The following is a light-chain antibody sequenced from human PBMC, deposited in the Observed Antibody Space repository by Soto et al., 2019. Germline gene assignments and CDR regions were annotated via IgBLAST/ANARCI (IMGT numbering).Light chain of an antibody. Sequence: TQSPSTLPASVGDRVTITCRASQSISNWLAWYQQKPGQAPRLLIYDASSRATGIPDRFSGGGSGTDFTLTISRLEPEDFAVYYCQQYGRSPFFGQGTRLEI. J-gene: IGKJ5*01. CDR2: DAS. V-gene: IGKV3-20*01. CDR3: QQYGRSPF. CDR1: QSISNW.